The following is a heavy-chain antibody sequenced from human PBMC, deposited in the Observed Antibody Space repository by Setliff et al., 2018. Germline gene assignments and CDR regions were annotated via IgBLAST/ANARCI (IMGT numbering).Heavy chain of an antibody. V-gene: IGHV4-31*03. CDR1: GGSISSGGYY. CDR2: IYYSGST. Sequence: KASETLSLTCTVSGGSISSGGYYWSWIRQHPGKGLEWMGYIYYSGSTYYNPPLKSRVTISVDTSKNQFSLKLSSVTAADTAVYYCARDPLTTNRRRAFDIWGQGTMVTVSS. D-gene: IGHD4-17*01. J-gene: IGHJ3*02. CDR3: ARDPLTTNRRRAFDI.